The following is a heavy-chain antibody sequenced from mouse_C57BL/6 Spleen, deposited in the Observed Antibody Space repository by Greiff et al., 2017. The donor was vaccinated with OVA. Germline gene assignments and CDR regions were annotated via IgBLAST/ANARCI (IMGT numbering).Heavy chain of an antibody. CDR2: IYPGSGST. J-gene: IGHJ4*01. D-gene: IGHD2-3*01. CDR1: GYTFTSYW. V-gene: IGHV1-55*01. CDR3: ARYREVTTFRGAMDY. Sequence: QVQLQQPGAELVKPGASVKMSCKASGYTFTSYWITWVKQRPGQGLEWIGDIYPGSGSTNYNEKFKSKATLTVDTSSSTAYMQLSSLTSEDSAVYYGARYREVTTFRGAMDYWGQGTSVTVSS.